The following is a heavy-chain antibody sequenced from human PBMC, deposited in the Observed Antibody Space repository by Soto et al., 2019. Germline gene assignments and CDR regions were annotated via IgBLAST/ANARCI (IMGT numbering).Heavy chain of an antibody. CDR1: GFMFSSYS. CDR3: VRDLYYDSSG. Sequence: EVQLVESGGGLVKPGGSLRLSCAASGFMFSSYSMNWVRQAPGKGLEWVSFISSSSSSIKYADSVKGRFTISRDNAKNSLYLQMNSLRAEDTAVYYCVRDLYYDSSGWGQGTLVTVSS. D-gene: IGHD3-22*01. J-gene: IGHJ4*02. V-gene: IGHV3-21*01. CDR2: ISSSSSSI.